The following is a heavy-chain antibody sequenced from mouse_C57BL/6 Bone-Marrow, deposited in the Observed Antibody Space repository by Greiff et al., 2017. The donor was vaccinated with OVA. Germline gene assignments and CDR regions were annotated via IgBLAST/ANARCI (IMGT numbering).Heavy chain of an antibody. J-gene: IGHJ2*01. CDR1: GFTFSSYG. V-gene: IGHV5-6*01. CDR2: ISSGGSYT. CDR3: ARPPGTTFYFDY. D-gene: IGHD5-5*01. Sequence: EVKLMESGGDLVKPGGSLKLSCAASGFTFSSYGMSWVRQTPDKRLEWVATISSGGSYTYYPDSVKGRFTISRDNAKNTLYLQMSSLKSEDTAMYYCARPPGTTFYFDYWGQGTTLTVSS.